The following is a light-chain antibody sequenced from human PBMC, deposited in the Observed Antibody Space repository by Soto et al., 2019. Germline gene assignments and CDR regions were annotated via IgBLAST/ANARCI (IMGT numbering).Light chain of an antibody. CDR3: QQYESTPPT. J-gene: IGKJ2*01. CDR1: QSVLYSSNNKNY. V-gene: IGKV4-1*01. Sequence: DIVMTQSPDSLAVSLGERATINCKSSQSVLYSSNNKNYLAWYQLRPGQPPKLLIYWASTRESGVPDRFSGSGYGTDFTLTITSLQAEDVAVYYCQQYESTPPTFGQGTKLEIK. CDR2: WAS.